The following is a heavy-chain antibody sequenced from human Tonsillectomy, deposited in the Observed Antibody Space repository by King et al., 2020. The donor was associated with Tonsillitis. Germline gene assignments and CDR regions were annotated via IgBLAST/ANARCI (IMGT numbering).Heavy chain of an antibody. CDR1: GYSFTSYW. V-gene: IGHV5-51*01. J-gene: IGHJ4*02. D-gene: IGHD3-10*01. CDR3: ARRYYYGSGSYPAYFDY. CDR2: IYPGDSDT. Sequence: VQLVESGAEVKKPGESLKISCKGSGYSFTSYWIGWVRQKTGKGLEWMGIIYPGDSDTRYSPSFQGQVTISADKSISTAYLQWSSLKASDTAMYYCARRYYYGSGSYPAYFDYWGQGTLVTVSS.